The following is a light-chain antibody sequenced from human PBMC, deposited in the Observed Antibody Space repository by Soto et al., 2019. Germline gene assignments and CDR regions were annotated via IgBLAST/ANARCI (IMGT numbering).Light chain of an antibody. CDR2: KAS. CDR3: QQYNSYST. J-gene: IGKJ1*01. CDR1: QSISSW. Sequence: DIQLTQSPSFLSASVGDRVTITCRASQSISSWLAWYQQKPGKAPKVLIYKASTLESGVPSRFSGSGSGTEFTLTITSLQPDDFATYYCQQYNSYSTFGQGTKVEIK. V-gene: IGKV1-5*03.